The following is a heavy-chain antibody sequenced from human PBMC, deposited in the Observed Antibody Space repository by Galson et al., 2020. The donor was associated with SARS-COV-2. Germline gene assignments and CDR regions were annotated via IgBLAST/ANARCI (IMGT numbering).Heavy chain of an antibody. V-gene: IGHV3-74*01. Sequence: GGSLRLSCAASGFTFSSYWMHWVRQAPGKGLVWVSRIYSEGSSTSYADSVKGRFTISGDDAKNTLYLHMSSLRAEDTAVYYCARGDMRNDYFDYWGHGTLVTVSS. CDR1: GFTFSSYW. CDR3: ARGDMRNDYFDY. CDR2: IYSEGSST. D-gene: IGHD3-16*01. J-gene: IGHJ4*01.